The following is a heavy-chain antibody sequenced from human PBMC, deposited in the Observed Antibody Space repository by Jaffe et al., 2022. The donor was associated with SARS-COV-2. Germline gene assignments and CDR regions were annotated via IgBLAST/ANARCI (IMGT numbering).Heavy chain of an antibody. V-gene: IGHV3-23*04. J-gene: IGHJ6*03. D-gene: IGHD3-10*01. CDR3: AKGYYEVVRGVIYYYYYMDV. CDR1: GFTFSSYA. CDR2: ISGSGGST. Sequence: EVQLVESGGGLVQPGGSLRLSCAASGFTFSSYAMSWVRQAPGKGLEWVSAISGSGGSTYYADSVKGRFTISRDNSKNTLYLQMNSLRAEDTAVYYCAKGYYEVVRGVIYYYYYMDVWGKGTTVTVSS.